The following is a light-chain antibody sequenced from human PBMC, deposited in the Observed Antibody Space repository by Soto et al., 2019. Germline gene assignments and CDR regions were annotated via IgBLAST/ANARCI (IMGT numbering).Light chain of an antibody. CDR2: DVS. Sequence: QSALTQPASVSGSPGQSITISCTGTSSDVGAYVYVSWYQQYPGKVPKLMVYDVSYRPSGVSNRFSGSKSGTTATLTISGLQAEDEADYYCSSYTDNNTVIFGGGTKVTVL. CDR1: SSDVGAYVY. CDR3: SSYTDNNTVI. V-gene: IGLV2-14*01. J-gene: IGLJ2*01.